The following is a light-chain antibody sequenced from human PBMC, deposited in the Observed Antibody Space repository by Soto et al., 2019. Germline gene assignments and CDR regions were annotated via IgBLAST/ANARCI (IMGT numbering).Light chain of an antibody. CDR1: SSNIGNNY. CDR3: GTWDSSLIVL. V-gene: IGLV1-51*01. Sequence: QSVLTQPPSVSAAPGQKVTISCSGSSSNIGNNYVSWYQQLPGTAPKLLIYDNNKRPSGIPDRFSGSKSGTSATLGITGLQTGDEADYYCGTWDSSLIVLFGGGTKLTVL. CDR2: DNN. J-gene: IGLJ2*01.